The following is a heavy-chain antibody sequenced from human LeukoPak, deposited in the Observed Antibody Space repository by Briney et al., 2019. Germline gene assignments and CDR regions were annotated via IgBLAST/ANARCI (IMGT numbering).Heavy chain of an antibody. CDR1: GFTFSSYS. Sequence: GGSLRVSCAASGFTFSSYSMNWVRQAPGKGLEWVSYISSSSSTIYYADSVKGRFTISRDNAKNSPYLQMNSLGAEDTAVYYCARDTYCSSTSCSKGDYWGQGTLVTVSS. V-gene: IGHV3-48*01. CDR2: ISSSSSTI. CDR3: ARDTYCSSTSCSKGDY. J-gene: IGHJ4*02. D-gene: IGHD2-2*01.